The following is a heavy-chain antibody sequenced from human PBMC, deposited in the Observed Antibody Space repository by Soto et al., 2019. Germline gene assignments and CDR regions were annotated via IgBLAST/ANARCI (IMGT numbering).Heavy chain of an antibody. Sequence: ASVKVSCKASGYTFTSYGISWVRQAPGQGLEWMGWISAYNGSTNYAQKLQGRVTMTTDTSTSTAYMELRSLRSDDTAVYYCASCSSSRIDDLFDPWGQGTLVTVSS. CDR2: ISAYNGST. D-gene: IGHD6-6*01. CDR3: ASCSSSRIDDLFDP. V-gene: IGHV1-18*01. J-gene: IGHJ5*02. CDR1: GYTFTSYG.